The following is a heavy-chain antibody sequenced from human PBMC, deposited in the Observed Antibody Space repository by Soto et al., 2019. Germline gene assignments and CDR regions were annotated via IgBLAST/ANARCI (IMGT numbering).Heavy chain of an antibody. V-gene: IGHV3-23*01. CDR1: GFTFSSYA. CDR3: AKCGSEYYYYYYGMDV. Sequence: PGGSLRLSCAASGFTFSSYAMSWVRQAPGKGLEWVSAISGSGGSTYYADSVKGRFTISRDNSKNTLYLQMNSLRAEDTAVYYCAKCGSEYYYYYYGMDVWGQGTTVTVSS. J-gene: IGHJ6*02. CDR2: ISGSGGST. D-gene: IGHD6-25*01.